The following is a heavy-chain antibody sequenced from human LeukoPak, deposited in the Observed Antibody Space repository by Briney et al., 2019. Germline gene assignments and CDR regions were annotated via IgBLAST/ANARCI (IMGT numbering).Heavy chain of an antibody. V-gene: IGHV4-59*08. CDR2: IYYSGST. CDR3: ARHAGDTIFGEVMIYYGMDV. CDR1: GGSFSGYY. D-gene: IGHD3-3*01. Sequence: SETLSLTCAVYGGSFSGYYWSWIRQPPGKGLEWIGYIYYSGSTNYNPSLKSRVTISVDTSKNQFSLKLSSVTAADTAVYYCARHAGDTIFGEVMIYYGMDVWGQGTTVTVSS. J-gene: IGHJ6*02.